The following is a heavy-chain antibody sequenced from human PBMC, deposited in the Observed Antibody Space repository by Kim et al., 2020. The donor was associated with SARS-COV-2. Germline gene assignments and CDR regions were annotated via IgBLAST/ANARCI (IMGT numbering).Heavy chain of an antibody. V-gene: IGHV3-23*01. CDR1: GFTFSSYA. CDR2: ISGSGGST. Sequence: GGSLRLSCAASGFTFSSYAMSWVRQAPGKGLEWVSAISGSGGSTYYADSVKGRFTISRDNSKNTLYLQMNSLRAEDTAVYYCAKDIIAAVTGYYYGMDVWGQGTTVTVSS. CDR3: AKDIIAAVTGYYYGMDV. D-gene: IGHD6-13*01. J-gene: IGHJ6*02.